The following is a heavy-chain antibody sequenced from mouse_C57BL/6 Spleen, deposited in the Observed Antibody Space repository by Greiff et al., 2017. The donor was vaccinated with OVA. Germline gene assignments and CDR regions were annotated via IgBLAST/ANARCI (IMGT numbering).Heavy chain of an antibody. D-gene: IGHD2-2*01. CDR2: ISGGGGNT. CDR3: ARVGLRREFAY. Sequence: EVQRVESGGGLVKPGGSLKLSCAASGFTFSSYTMSWVRQTPEQRLEWVATISGGGGNTYYPDSVKGRFTISRDNAKNTLYLQMSSLRSEDTALYYCARVGLRREFAYWGQGTLVTVSA. CDR1: GFTFSSYT. J-gene: IGHJ3*01. V-gene: IGHV5-9*01.